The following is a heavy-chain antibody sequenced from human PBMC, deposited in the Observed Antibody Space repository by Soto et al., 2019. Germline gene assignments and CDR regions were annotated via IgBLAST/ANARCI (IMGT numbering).Heavy chain of an antibody. D-gene: IGHD6-25*01. Sequence: PSETLSLTCSVSGGSISTYYWSWIRQPPGKGLECIGYIYYSGSDSGSTNYIPSLKSRVTISVDMSKNQFSLKLTSVTAADTAVYFCTRGSGDFWGQGTLVTVSS. V-gene: IGHV4-59*01. CDR2: IYYSGSDSGST. J-gene: IGHJ4*02. CDR3: TRGSGDF. CDR1: GGSISTYY.